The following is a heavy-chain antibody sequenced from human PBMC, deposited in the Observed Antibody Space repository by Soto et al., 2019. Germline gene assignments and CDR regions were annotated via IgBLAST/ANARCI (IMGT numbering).Heavy chain of an antibody. J-gene: IGHJ6*02. CDR3: ARPVASRSTAASGARYCAQYFSGLVV. CDR1: GYSFTSYW. Sequence: GESLKISCKGSGYSFTSYWISWVRQMPGKGLEWMGRIDPSDSYTNYSPSFQGHVTISADKSISTAYLQWSSLKASDTAMYYCARPVASRSTAASGARYCAQYFSGLVVSCQGTSVTVSS. V-gene: IGHV5-10-1*01. D-gene: IGHD6-13*01. CDR2: IDPSDSYT.